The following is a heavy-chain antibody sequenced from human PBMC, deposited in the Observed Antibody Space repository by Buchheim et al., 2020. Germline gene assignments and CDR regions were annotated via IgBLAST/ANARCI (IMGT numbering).Heavy chain of an antibody. CDR1: GFTFSSYA. D-gene: IGHD4-17*01. J-gene: IGHJ6*02. Sequence: EVQLLESGGGLVQPGGSLRLSCAASGFTFSSYAMSWVRQAPGKGLEWVSAISGSGGSTYYADSVKGRFTISRDNSKNTLYLQMNSLRAEDTAVYYCAKDLEISAAVDYGDDQNYYYYGMDVWGQGTT. CDR2: ISGSGGST. V-gene: IGHV3-23*01. CDR3: AKDLEISAAVDYGDDQNYYYYGMDV.